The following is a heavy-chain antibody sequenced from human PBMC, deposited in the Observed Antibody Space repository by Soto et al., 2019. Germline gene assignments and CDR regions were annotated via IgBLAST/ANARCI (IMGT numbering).Heavy chain of an antibody. CDR3: AKDLRLIRFLELNMDV. D-gene: IGHD3-3*01. Sequence: GGSLRLSCASSVFTFITYGMHWVRQAPGKGLERVAVILHDGSNKYYADSVKGRFTISRDNSKNTVYLQMDSLGAEDTAVYYCAKDLRLIRFLELNMDVWGQGTTVTVSS. CDR2: ILHDGSNK. J-gene: IGHJ6*02. CDR1: VFTFITYG. V-gene: IGHV3-30*18.